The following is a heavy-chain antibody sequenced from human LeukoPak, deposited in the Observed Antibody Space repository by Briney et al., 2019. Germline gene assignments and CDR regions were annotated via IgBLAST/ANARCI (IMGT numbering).Heavy chain of an antibody. V-gene: IGHV4-61*05. CDR1: GGSISSSSYY. CDR2: IYTSGST. J-gene: IGHJ5*02. CDR3: ARGRYYYDSSGYYSWFDP. Sequence: SETLSLTCTVSGGSISSSSYYWGWIRQPPGKGLEWIGRIYTSGSTNYNPSLKSRVTMSVDTSKNQFSLKLSSVTAADTAVYYCARGRYYYDSSGYYSWFDPWGQGTLVTVSS. D-gene: IGHD3-22*01.